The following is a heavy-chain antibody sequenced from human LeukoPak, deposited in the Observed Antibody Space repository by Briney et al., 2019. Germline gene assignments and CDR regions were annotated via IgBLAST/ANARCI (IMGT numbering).Heavy chain of an antibody. CDR3: ARDRGPGYYFDY. CDR2: IWYDGSNK. V-gene: IGHV3-33*01. D-gene: IGHD3-10*01. CDR1: GFTFSSYR. Sequence: GRSLRLSCAASGFTFSSYRMHWVRQAPGKGLEWVAVIWYDGSNKYYADSVKGRFTISRDNSKNTLYLQMNSLRAEDTAVYYCARDRGPGYYFDYWGQGTLVTVSS. J-gene: IGHJ4*02.